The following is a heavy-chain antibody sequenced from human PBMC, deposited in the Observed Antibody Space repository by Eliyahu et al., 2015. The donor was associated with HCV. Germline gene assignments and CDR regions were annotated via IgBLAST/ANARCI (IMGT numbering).Heavy chain of an antibody. V-gene: IGHV3-7*04. CDR2: IKEDGSDK. J-gene: IGHJ4*02. D-gene: IGHD4-11*01. CDR3: ARGGPPTGY. Sequence: VGQAPGKGLEWVANIKEDGSDKYYVDSVKGRFTISRDNTENSVYLQMDSLRVEDTAVYYCARGGPPTGYWGQGTLVTVSS.